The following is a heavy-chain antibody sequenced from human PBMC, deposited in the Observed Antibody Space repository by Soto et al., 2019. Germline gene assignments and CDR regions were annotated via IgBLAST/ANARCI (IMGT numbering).Heavy chain of an antibody. D-gene: IGHD2-15*01. CDR1: GFTVSSNY. CDR3: ARWRRWSEYFQH. V-gene: IGHV3-66*01. J-gene: IGHJ1*01. CDR2: IYSGGST. Sequence: GGSLRLSCAASGFTVSSNYMSWVRQAPGKGLEWVSVIYSGGSTYYADSVKGRFTISRDNSKNTLYLQMNSLRAEDTAVYYCARWRRWSEYFQHWGQGTLVTVSS.